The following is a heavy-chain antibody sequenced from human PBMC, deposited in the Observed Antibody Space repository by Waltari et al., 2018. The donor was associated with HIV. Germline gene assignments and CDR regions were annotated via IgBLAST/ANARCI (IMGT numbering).Heavy chain of an antibody. CDR3: VRDSSGYYGHFDY. J-gene: IGHJ4*02. CDR2: ITSDGDTT. Sequence: EVQLVESWGGLVQPGGSLRLSCAASGFTFSNYTMHWVSQAPGKGLEYLSAITSDGDTTYYVNSVKGRFTISRDNSKNTLYLQMGSLRAEDMAVFYCVRDSSGYYGHFDYWGQGTLVTVSS. D-gene: IGHD6-19*01. V-gene: IGHV3-64*01. CDR1: GFTFSNYT.